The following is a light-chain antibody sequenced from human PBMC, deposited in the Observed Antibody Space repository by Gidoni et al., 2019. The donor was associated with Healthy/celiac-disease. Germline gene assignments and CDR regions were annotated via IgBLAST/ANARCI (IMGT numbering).Light chain of an antibody. J-gene: IGKJ3*01. V-gene: IGKV3-20*01. Sequence: IVLTHSPGTLSLSPGERATLSCRASQSVSSSYFAVYQQKPGQAPRLLIYGASSRATGIPDRFSGSGSGTDFTLTISRLEPEDFAVYYCQQYGSSPPFTFGPGTKVDIK. CDR3: QQYGSSPPFT. CDR1: QSVSSSY. CDR2: GAS.